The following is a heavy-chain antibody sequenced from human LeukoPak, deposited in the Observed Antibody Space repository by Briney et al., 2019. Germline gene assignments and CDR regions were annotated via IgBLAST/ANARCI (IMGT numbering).Heavy chain of an antibody. CDR3: ARRKFGEYPFDY. J-gene: IGHJ4*02. D-gene: IGHD3-10*01. Sequence: SETLSLTCAVYGGSFSGYYWSWIRQPPGKGLEWIGEINHSGSTNYNPSLKSRVTISVDTSKNQFSLKLSSVTAADTAVYYCARRKFGEYPFDYWGQGTLVTVSS. CDR1: GGSFSGYY. CDR2: INHSGST. V-gene: IGHV4-34*01.